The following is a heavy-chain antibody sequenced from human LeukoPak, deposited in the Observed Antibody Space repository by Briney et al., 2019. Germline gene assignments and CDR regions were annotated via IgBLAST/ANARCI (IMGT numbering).Heavy chain of an antibody. Sequence: PGGSLRLSCAASVFTFSSYSMNLVRQAPGKGLEWVSSISSSSYIYYADSVKGRFTISRDNAKNSLYLQMNSLRAEDTAVYYCARDAIVVPAAIRQGFMDVWGKGTTVTISS. CDR3: ARDAIVVPAAIRQGFMDV. V-gene: IGHV3-21*01. CDR2: ISSSSYI. J-gene: IGHJ6*03. CDR1: VFTFSSYS. D-gene: IGHD2-2*01.